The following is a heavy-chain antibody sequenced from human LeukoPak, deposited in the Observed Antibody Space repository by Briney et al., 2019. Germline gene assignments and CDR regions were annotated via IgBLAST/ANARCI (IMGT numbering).Heavy chain of an antibody. Sequence: ASVKVSCKAPGYTFTGYYMHWVRQAPGQELEWMGWINPNSGGTNYAQKFQGRVTMTRDTSISTAYMELSRLRSDDTAVYYCAILLWFGELSVRWFDPWGQGTLVTVSS. CDR1: GYTFTGYY. J-gene: IGHJ5*02. CDR3: AILLWFGELSVRWFDP. CDR2: INPNSGGT. D-gene: IGHD3-10*01. V-gene: IGHV1-2*02.